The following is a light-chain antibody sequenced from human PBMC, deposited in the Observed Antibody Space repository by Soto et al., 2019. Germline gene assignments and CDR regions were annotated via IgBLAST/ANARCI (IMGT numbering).Light chain of an antibody. CDR3: QRYGSSPLIT. Sequence: ETVLTQPPRTLSLSPGERATLSCTASQSVSSSSLAWYQQRPGQAPRPLIYGTASRATGIPDRFSGSGSGTGFTLTISRLEPEDFAVYFCQRYGSSPLITFGQGTRLEIK. CDR2: GTA. V-gene: IGKV3-20*01. J-gene: IGKJ5*01. CDR1: QSVSSSS.